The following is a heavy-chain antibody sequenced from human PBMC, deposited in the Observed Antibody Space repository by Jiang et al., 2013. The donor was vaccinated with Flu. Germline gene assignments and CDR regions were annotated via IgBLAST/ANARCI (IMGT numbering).Heavy chain of an antibody. CDR3: ARWAAGTAYFDY. CDR1: GGSISSYY. V-gene: IGHV4-59*08. Sequence: VKPSETLSLTCTVSGGSISSYYWSWIRQPPGKGLEWIGYIYYSGSTNYNPSLKSRVTISVDTSKNQFSLKLSSVTAADTAVYYCARWAAGTAYFDYWGQGTLVTVSS. D-gene: IGHD6-13*01. J-gene: IGHJ4*02. CDR2: IYYSGST.